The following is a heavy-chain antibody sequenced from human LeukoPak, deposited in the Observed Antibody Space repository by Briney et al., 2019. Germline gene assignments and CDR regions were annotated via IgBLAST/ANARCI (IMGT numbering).Heavy chain of an antibody. Sequence: ASVKVSCKASGYTFTSYDINWVRQATGQGLEGMGWMNPNSGNTGYAQKFQGRVTITRNTSISTAYMELSSLRSEDTAVYYCARLRIQLWADYYMDVWGKGTTVTVSS. D-gene: IGHD5-18*01. CDR1: GYTFTSYD. CDR3: ARLRIQLWADYYMDV. CDR2: MNPNSGNT. J-gene: IGHJ6*03. V-gene: IGHV1-8*03.